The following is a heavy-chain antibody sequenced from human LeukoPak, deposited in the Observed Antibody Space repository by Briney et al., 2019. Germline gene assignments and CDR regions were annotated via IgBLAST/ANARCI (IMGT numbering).Heavy chain of an antibody. V-gene: IGHV3-21*04. Sequence: GGSLRLSCAASGFIFSSYTMNWVRQAPGKGVEWVSIISSSSSYIYYADSVKGRFTISRDNAKNTLYLQMNSLRDEDTAVYYCAKSAYYDILTGYYPFEYWGQGTLVTVSS. CDR1: GFIFSSYT. CDR2: ISSSSSYI. D-gene: IGHD3-9*01. CDR3: AKSAYYDILTGYYPFEY. J-gene: IGHJ4*02.